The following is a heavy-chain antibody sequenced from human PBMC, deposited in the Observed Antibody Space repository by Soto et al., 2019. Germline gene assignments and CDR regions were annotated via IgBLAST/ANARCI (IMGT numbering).Heavy chain of an antibody. CDR1: GFSLSNARTG. Sequence: QFTLKESGPVLVKPTETLTLTCTVSGFSLSNARTGVSWIRQPPVKALEWLAHIFSNDEKSYSTSLKSRLTISKDTSNSQVVLTVSNMDPVDTATYYWARIRPPFTVPVHWGQGTLVTVSS. D-gene: IGHD4-17*01. CDR2: IFSNDEK. CDR3: ARIRPPFTVPVH. V-gene: IGHV2-26*01. J-gene: IGHJ4*02.